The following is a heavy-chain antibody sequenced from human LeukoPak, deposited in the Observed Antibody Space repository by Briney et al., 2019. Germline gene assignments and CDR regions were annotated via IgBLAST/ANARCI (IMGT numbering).Heavy chain of an antibody. CDR1: GFTFSSYA. J-gene: IGHJ4*02. D-gene: IGHD3-10*01. CDR2: ISASGGST. V-gene: IGHV3-23*01. Sequence: GGSLRLSCAASGFTFSSYAMSWVRQAPGKGLEWVSAISASGGSTYYADSVKGRFTISRDNSKNTLYLQMNSLRAEDSAVYYCAKRPGRGIYFDYWGQGTLVTVSS. CDR3: AKRPGRGIYFDY.